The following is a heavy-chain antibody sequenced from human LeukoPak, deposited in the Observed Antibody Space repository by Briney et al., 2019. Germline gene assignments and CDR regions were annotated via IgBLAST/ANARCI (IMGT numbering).Heavy chain of an antibody. CDR3: ARKVYAPYFDS. Sequence: SQTLSLTCTVSGGSISSGAYYWSWIRQHPGKGLEWIGYIYYSGSTYYNPSLKSRLTISVDTSKNQFSLKLSSATAADTAVYYCARKVYAPYFDSWGQGTLVTVSS. D-gene: IGHD2-8*01. CDR1: GGSISSGAYY. CDR2: IYYSGST. J-gene: IGHJ4*02. V-gene: IGHV4-31*03.